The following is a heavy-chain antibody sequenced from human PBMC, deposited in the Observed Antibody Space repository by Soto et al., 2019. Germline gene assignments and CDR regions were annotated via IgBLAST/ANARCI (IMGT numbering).Heavy chain of an antibody. J-gene: IGHJ4*02. CDR3: ARDSNYYGSGSYPLDY. Sequence: KQSQTLSLTCAISGDSVSSNSAAWNWIRQSPSRGLEWLGRTYYRSKWYNDYAVSVKSRITINPDTSKNQFSLQLNSVTPEDTAVYYCARDSNYYGSGSYPLDYWGQGTLVTVSS. V-gene: IGHV6-1*01. D-gene: IGHD3-10*01. CDR1: GDSVSSNSAA. CDR2: TYYRSKWYN.